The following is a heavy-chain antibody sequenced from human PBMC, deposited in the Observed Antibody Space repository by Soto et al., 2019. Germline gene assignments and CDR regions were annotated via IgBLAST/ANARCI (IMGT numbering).Heavy chain of an antibody. CDR3: AANRRYCSSTSCYNYYYYYGMDV. CDR2: IVVGSGNT. V-gene: IGHV1-58*01. J-gene: IGHJ6*02. CDR1: GFTFTSSA. D-gene: IGHD2-2*02. Sequence: SVKVSCKASGFTFTSSAVQWVRQARGQRLEWIGWIVVGSGNTNYAQKFQERVTITRDMSTSTAYMELSSLRSEDTAVYYCAANRRYCSSTSCYNYYYYYGMDVWGQGTTVTVSS.